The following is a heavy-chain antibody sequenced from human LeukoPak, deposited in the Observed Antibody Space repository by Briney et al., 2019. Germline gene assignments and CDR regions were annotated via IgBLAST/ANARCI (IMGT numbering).Heavy chain of an antibody. Sequence: SETLSLTCGVYGGSYSDYYWSWIRQPPGKGLEWIGEINHSGITNYNPSPKSRVTISLDTSKNQFSLKLSSVTAADTAVYYCARDRDYWGQGTLVTVSS. CDR1: GGSYSDYY. J-gene: IGHJ4*02. CDR2: INHSGIT. CDR3: ARDRDY. V-gene: IGHV4-34*01.